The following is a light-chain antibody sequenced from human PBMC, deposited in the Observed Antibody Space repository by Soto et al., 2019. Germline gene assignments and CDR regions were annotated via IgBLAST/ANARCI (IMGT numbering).Light chain of an antibody. CDR3: QQYNSYG. CDR2: KAS. V-gene: IGKV1-5*03. CDR1: QSISSW. Sequence: DIQMTQSPSTLSASVGDRVTITCRASQSISSWLAWYQQKPGKAPKLLIYKASSLESGVPSRFSGSGSGTAFTLTISSLQPDDFATYYCQQYNSYGFGQGTKLEIK. J-gene: IGKJ2*03.